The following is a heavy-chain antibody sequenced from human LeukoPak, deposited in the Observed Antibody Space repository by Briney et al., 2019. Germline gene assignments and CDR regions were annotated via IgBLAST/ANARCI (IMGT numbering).Heavy chain of an antibody. CDR3: STDGTPKFEH. CDR1: GLTFSSHW. J-gene: IGHJ1*01. Sequence: GGSLRLSCAASGLTFSSHWMHWVRQAPGKGLEWVATISYDERGKHYADSVQGRFTISRDNSKSVLYLQLDYLRPEDTAVYYCSTDGTPKFEHWGQGTLVTVSS. V-gene: IGHV3-30*03. CDR2: ISYDERGK. D-gene: IGHD3-16*01.